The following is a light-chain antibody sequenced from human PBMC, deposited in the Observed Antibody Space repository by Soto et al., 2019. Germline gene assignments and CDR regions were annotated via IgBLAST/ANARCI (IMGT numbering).Light chain of an antibody. Sequence: DIQMTQSPSSLSASVGDRVTITCRASQSISSYLNWYQQKPGKAPKLLIYAASSLQSWVPSRFSGSGSGTDFPLTISSLQPEDFATYYCQQSYSTPFTFGPGTKVDIK. CDR2: AAS. CDR3: QQSYSTPFT. V-gene: IGKV1-39*01. CDR1: QSISSY. J-gene: IGKJ3*01.